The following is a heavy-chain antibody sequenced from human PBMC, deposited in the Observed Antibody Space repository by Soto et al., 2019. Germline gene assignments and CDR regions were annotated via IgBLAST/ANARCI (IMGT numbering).Heavy chain of an antibody. J-gene: IGHJ3*02. CDR2: ISANGGST. D-gene: IGHD2-15*01. V-gene: IGHV3-64*01. Sequence: PGGSLRLSCAASGFTFSTYAMHWVRQAPGKGLEYVSAISANGGSTYYANSVNGRFTISRDNSKNTLYLQMGSLRADDMAVYYCARGGYCSGGSCYLAAFEIWGQGTMVTVSS. CDR3: ARGGYCSGGSCYLAAFEI. CDR1: GFTFSTYA.